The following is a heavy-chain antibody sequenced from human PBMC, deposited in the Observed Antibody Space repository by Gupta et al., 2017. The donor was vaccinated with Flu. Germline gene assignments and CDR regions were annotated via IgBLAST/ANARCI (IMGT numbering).Heavy chain of an antibody. D-gene: IGHD6-13*01. CDR1: GFTFSDHY. J-gene: IGHJ4*02. Sequence: EVQLVESGGGLVQPGGSLRLSCAASGFTFSDHYMDWVRQAPGKGLEWVGRTRNKANSYTTEYAASVKGRFTISRDDSKNSLYLQMNSLKTEDTAVYYCATGAAARPYYFDYWGQGTLVTVSS. CDR2: TRNKANSYTT. CDR3: ATGAAARPYYFDY. V-gene: IGHV3-72*01.